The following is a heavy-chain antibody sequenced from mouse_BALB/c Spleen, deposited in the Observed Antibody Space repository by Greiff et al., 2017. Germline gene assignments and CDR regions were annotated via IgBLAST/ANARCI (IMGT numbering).Heavy chain of an antibody. CDR3: ASGPTTAFAY. J-gene: IGHJ3*01. V-gene: IGHV1-66*01. Sequence: QVHVKQSGPELVKPGASVKISCKASGYSFRSFYIHWVKQRPGQGLEWIGWIFPGSGNTKYNEKFKGKATLTADTSSCTAYMQLSSLTSEDSAVYFGASGPTTAFAYWGQGTLVTVSA. D-gene: IGHD1-2*01. CDR1: GYSFRSFY. CDR2: IFPGSGNT.